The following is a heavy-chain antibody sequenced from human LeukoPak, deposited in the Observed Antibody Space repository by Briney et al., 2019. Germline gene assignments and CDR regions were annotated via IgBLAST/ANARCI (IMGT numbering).Heavy chain of an antibody. Sequence: GGSLRLSCVVSGFTFTNYGMHWVRQAPGKGLDWVASIAYDGSNENYAESVKGRFTIPRDNAKNTLYLQLNSLRPEDTAVYYCARPSGSVTIFGVVDYFDYWGQGSLVTVSS. J-gene: IGHJ4*02. V-gene: IGHV3-30*04. CDR1: GFTFTNYG. CDR2: IAYDGSNE. CDR3: ARPSGSVTIFGVVDYFDY. D-gene: IGHD3-3*01.